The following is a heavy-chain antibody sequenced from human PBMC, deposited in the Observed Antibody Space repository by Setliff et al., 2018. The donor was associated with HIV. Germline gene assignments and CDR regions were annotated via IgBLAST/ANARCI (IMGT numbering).Heavy chain of an antibody. J-gene: IGHJ6*03. CDR3: ARHCGYSPGQICYYYLDI. D-gene: IGHD5-18*01. CDR2: IYYNGSP. Sequence: TPQPPGKGLEWVASIYYNGSPFYNPSLKSRVTISVDTSKNQFSLNLSSVTAADTAVYYCARHCGYSPGQICYYYLDIWGKGTTVTVSS. V-gene: IGHV4-39*01.